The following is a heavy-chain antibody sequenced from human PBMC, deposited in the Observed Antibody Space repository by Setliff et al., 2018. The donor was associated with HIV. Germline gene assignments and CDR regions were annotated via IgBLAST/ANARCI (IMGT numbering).Heavy chain of an antibody. J-gene: IGHJ6*02. Sequence: PGESLKISCAASGFTFSNYDMSWVRQAPEKGLEWVAGISGSGGSTYYADSVKGRFTIARDNSKNTLYLQMNGLRAEDKAVYYCAREGRITSFGVIIPGSNALDVWGQGTTVTVSS. CDR3: AREGRITSFGVIIPGSNALDV. V-gene: IGHV3-23*01. CDR1: GFTFSNYD. CDR2: ISGSGGST. D-gene: IGHD3-3*01.